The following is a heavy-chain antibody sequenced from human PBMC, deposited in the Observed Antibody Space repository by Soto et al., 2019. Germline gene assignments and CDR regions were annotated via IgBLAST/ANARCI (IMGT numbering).Heavy chain of an antibody. J-gene: IGHJ6*03. D-gene: IGHD1-7*01. CDR1: GYTFTRYD. CDR3: ARVTGTKGAYYYYYMYV. CDR2: MNPNSGNT. Sequence: GASVKVSCKASGYTFTRYDIKWVRQATGQGLEWMGWMNPNSGNTGYAQKFQGRVTMTRNTSISTAYMELSSLRSEDTAVYYCARVTGTKGAYYYYYMYVWGKGTTVTVSS. V-gene: IGHV1-8*01.